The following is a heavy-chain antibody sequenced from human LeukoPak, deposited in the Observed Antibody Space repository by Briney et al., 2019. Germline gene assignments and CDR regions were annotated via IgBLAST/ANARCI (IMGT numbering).Heavy chain of an antibody. D-gene: IGHD5-24*01. Sequence: AGRSLRLSCAASGFTFSSYAMHWVRQAPGKGLEWVAVISYDGSNKYYADSVKGRLTISRDNSKNTLYPQMNSLRAEDTAVYYCARDGSPYNPRFDYWGQGTLVTVSS. J-gene: IGHJ4*02. CDR2: ISYDGSNK. CDR1: GFTFSSYA. CDR3: ARDGSPYNPRFDY. V-gene: IGHV3-30-3*01.